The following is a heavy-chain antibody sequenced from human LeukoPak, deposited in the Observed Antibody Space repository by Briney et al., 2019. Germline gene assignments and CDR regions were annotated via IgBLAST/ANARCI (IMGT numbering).Heavy chain of an antibody. V-gene: IGHV1-69*05. CDR2: IIPIFGTA. J-gene: IGHJ6*03. Sequence: SVKVSCKASGGTFSSYAISWVRQAPGQGLEWMGGIIPIFGTANYAQKFQGRVTITMDESTSTAYMELSSLRSEDTAVYYCASAPYSYGYYYYYMDVWGKGTTVTVSS. D-gene: IGHD5-18*01. CDR1: GGTFSSYA. CDR3: ASAPYSYGYYYYYMDV.